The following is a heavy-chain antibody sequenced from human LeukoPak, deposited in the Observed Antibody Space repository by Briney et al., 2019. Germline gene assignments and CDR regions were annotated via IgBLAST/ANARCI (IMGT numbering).Heavy chain of an antibody. V-gene: IGHV3-30*02. Sequence: PGGSLSLSCAASGFTFSSYGMHWVRQAPGKGLEWVAFIRYDGSNNYYADSVKGPFTIARDNSKNTLYLQMNSLRPEDTAVYYCAKDRWLYGSGSGSDYWGQRTLVTVSS. D-gene: IGHD3-10*01. CDR1: GFTFSSYG. J-gene: IGHJ4*02. CDR3: AKDRWLYGSGSGSDY. CDR2: IRYDGSNN.